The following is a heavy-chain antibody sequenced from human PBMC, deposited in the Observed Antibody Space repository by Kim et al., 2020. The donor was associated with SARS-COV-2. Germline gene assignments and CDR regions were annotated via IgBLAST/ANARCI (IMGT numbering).Heavy chain of an antibody. J-gene: IGHJ5*02. CDR1: GFTVSSNY. V-gene: IGHV3-66*01. D-gene: IGHD6-13*01. CDR2: IYSGGST. Sequence: GGSLRLSCAASGFTVSSNYMSWVRQAPGKGLEWVSVIYSGGSTYYADSVKGRFTISRDNSKNTLYLQMNSLRAEDTAVYYCARVRIAAAGTGWFDPWGQGTLVTVSS. CDR3: ARVRIAAAGTGWFDP.